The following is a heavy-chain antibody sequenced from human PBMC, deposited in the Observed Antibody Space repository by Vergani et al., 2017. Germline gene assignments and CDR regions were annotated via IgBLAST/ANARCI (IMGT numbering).Heavy chain of an antibody. V-gene: IGHV3-11*01. J-gene: IGHJ6*02. D-gene: IGHD3-9*01. Sequence: QVQLVESGGNLVKPGGSLRLSCAASGSTFSDYYMTWIRQAPGKGLEWISYISSSGSTIYYADSVKGRFTISRDNAKNSLYLQMNSLRAEDTAVYYCARETDTGSSVSYNYYAMDVWGQGTTVSVSS. CDR2: ISSSGSTI. CDR3: ARETDTGSSVSYNYYAMDV. CDR1: GSTFSDYY.